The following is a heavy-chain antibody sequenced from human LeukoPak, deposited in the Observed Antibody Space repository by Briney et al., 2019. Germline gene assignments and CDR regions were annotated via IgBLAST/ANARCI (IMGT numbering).Heavy chain of an antibody. Sequence: PSETLSLTCTVSGGSINNYYWSWIRQPPGKGLEWIGYIYHSGSTTYSPSLKSRVSISIDTSKNQSSLRINSVTAADTAVYYCARGVAFDYWGQGTLVTVSS. J-gene: IGHJ4*02. CDR2: IYHSGST. CDR1: GGSINNYY. CDR3: ARGVAFDY. V-gene: IGHV4-59*01. D-gene: IGHD2-21*01.